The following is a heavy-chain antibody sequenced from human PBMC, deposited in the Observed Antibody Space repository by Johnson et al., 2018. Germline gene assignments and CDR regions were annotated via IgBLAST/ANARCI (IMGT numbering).Heavy chain of an antibody. Sequence: QVQLVESGGGVVQPGRSLRLSCAASGFTFSSYPMHWVRQAPGKGLEWVAIISYDGSNKYYADSVKGRFTISRDNSKNTLYLQMNSLRGDDTAMYYCARDSPGGNPHDAFDVWGQGTMVTVSS. CDR3: ARDSPGGNPHDAFDV. D-gene: IGHD4-23*01. CDR2: ISYDGSNK. J-gene: IGHJ3*01. CDR1: GFTFSSYP. V-gene: IGHV3-30-3*01.